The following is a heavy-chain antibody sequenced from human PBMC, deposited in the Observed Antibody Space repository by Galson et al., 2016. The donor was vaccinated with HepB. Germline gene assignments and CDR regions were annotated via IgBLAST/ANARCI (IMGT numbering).Heavy chain of an antibody. CDR2: ISNDGNNK. J-gene: IGHJ4*01. Sequence: SLRLSCAASGFRFGTYAMHWVRQAPGKGLEWVAGISNDGNNKYYIDSAKGRFTISRDSFRNTLYLQLSSLRAEDTGVYYCARDGGAAWIQLWFDNWGHGTVVTVSP. CDR3: ARDGGAAWIQLWFDN. V-gene: IGHV3-30*04. D-gene: IGHD5-18*01. CDR1: GFRFGTYA.